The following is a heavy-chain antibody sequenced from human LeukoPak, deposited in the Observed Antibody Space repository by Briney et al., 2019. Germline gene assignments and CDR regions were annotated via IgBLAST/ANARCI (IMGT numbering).Heavy chain of an antibody. D-gene: IGHD2-15*01. J-gene: IGHJ4*02. Sequence: GGSLRLSCAASGFSFSNYGMSWVRQAPGKGLEWVSTISFSGGSTYYADSVKGRFTISRDNAKNTLSLQMNSLAVEDTAVYYCAGGSGGSRPSTWGQGTLVTVSS. CDR1: GFSFSNYG. CDR3: AGGSGGSRPST. CDR2: ISFSGGST. V-gene: IGHV3-23*01.